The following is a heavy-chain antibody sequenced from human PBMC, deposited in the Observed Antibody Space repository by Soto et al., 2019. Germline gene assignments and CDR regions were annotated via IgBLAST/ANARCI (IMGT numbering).Heavy chain of an antibody. CDR3: AKAPRAQGGPDIDY. Sequence: GGSLRLSCAASGFTFSSYGMHWVRQAPGKGLEWVAVISHDGSNKYYADSVKGRFTISRDNSKNTLYLQMNSLRAEDTAVYYCAKAPRAQGGPDIDYWGQGTLVTVSS. J-gene: IGHJ4*02. V-gene: IGHV3-30*18. CDR1: GFTFSSYG. D-gene: IGHD3-16*01. CDR2: ISHDGSNK.